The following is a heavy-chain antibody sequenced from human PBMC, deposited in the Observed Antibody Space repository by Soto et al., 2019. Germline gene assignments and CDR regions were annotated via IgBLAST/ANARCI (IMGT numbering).Heavy chain of an antibody. CDR1: GFSFATYA. J-gene: IGHJ4*01. V-gene: IGHV3-23*01. CDR2: ISDSGGGT. D-gene: IGHD2-8*01. CDR3: AKVGKLTRATNGLYYFDY. Sequence: GGSLRLSCAASGFSFATYAMSWVRPAPGKGLEWVSGISDSGGGTYYADPVKGRFTISRDTSKNTLYLQMNSLRAEDTAVYFCAKVGKLTRATNGLYYFDYWGQGTLVTVSS.